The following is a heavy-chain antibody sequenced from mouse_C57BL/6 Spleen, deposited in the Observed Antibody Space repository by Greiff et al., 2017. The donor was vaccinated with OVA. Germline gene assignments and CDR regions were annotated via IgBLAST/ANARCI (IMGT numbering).Heavy chain of an antibody. CDR3: AREGDYDDWFAY. V-gene: IGHV5-4*01. CDR2: ISDGGSYT. J-gene: IGHJ3*01. CDR1: GFTFSSYA. Sequence: EVKLVESGGGLVKPGGSLKLSCAASGFTFSSYAMSWVRQTPEKRLEWVATISDGGSYTYYPDNVKGRFTISRDNAKNNLYLQMSHLKSEDTAMYYCAREGDYDDWFAYWGQGTLVTVSA. D-gene: IGHD2-4*01.